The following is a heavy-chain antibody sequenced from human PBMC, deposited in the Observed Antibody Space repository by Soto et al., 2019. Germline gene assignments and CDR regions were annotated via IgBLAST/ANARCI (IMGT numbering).Heavy chain of an antibody. CDR3: ARTYGLAPFFEY. V-gene: IGHV4-59*08. CDR2: IYYSGST. J-gene: IGHJ4*02. D-gene: IGHD3-10*01. Sequence: SETLSLTCTVSGGSISSYYWSWIRQPPGKGLEWIGYIYYSGSTNYNPSLKSRVTISVDTSKNQFSLKLSSVTAADTAVYYCARTYGLAPFFEYWGQGTLVTVSS. CDR1: GGSISSYY.